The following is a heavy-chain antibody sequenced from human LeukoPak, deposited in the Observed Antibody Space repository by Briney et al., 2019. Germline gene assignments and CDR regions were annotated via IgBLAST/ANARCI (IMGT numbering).Heavy chain of an antibody. CDR1: GGSINGYY. J-gene: IGHJ4*02. CDR2: VYYSGSS. V-gene: IGHV4-59*01. Sequence: PSETLSLTCTVSGGSINGYYWTWIRQSPGKGLEWIGYVYYSGSSNYNPSLKSRVTISADTSKNQFSLKLTSVTAADTAVYYCARLGVPAATDDFDYWGQGTLVTVSS. CDR3: ARLGVPAATDDFDY. D-gene: IGHD2-2*01.